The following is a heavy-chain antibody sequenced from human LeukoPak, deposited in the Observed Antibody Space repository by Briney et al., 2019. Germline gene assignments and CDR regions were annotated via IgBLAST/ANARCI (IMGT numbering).Heavy chain of an antibody. CDR1: GFTFRNYW. J-gene: IGHJ4*02. V-gene: IGHV3-7*01. CDR2: IKDDGRQK. Sequence: PGGSLRLSCAASGFTFRNYWMTWFRQAPGKGLEWLANIKDDGRQKYYVDSVKGRFAISRDNAKNSLALQMNSLRAEDPAVYYCARDDGRGWAHWGQGTLVTVSS. CDR3: ARDDGRGWAH. D-gene: IGHD1-26*01.